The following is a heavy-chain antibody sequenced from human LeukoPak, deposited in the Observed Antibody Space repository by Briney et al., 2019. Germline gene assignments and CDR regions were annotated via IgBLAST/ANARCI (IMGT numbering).Heavy chain of an antibody. CDR1: GGSISSYY. Sequence: TSETLSLTCSVSGGSISSYYWRWLRQPPGKGVEWIAYFSDIGGIKYNPSLKSRVTISLDTSKNQFSLKLSSVTAADTAVYYCAGLHPRNTVDFWGQGTLVTVSS. J-gene: IGHJ4*02. CDR3: AGLHPRNTVDF. D-gene: IGHD2/OR15-2a*01. CDR2: FSDIGGI. V-gene: IGHV4-59*08.